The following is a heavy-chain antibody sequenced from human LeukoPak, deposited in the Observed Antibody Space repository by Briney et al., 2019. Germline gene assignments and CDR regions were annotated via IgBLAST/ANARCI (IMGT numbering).Heavy chain of an antibody. CDR1: GGSISSSSYY. CDR2: IYYSGSV. CDR3: ARRMIGIRSDP. Sequence: SETLSLTCTVSGGSISSSSYYWGWIRQPPGKGLEWIASIYYSGSVHYNPSLKSRVTMSVDTSKNQFSLNLRSVTAADTAVYYCARRMIGIRSDPWGQGTLVTVSS. V-gene: IGHV4-39*01. J-gene: IGHJ5*02. D-gene: IGHD3-22*01.